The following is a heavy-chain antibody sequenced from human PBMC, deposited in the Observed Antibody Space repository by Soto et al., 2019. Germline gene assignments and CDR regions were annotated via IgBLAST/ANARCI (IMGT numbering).Heavy chain of an antibody. D-gene: IGHD2-21*02. J-gene: IGHJ4*02. Sequence: QVQLVQSGAEVRKPGASVKVSCKPSGYTFNTYYLHWLRQAPGQALEWLGVIHPSGGGTTYAQKFLGRVTVTMDTSTTTVFMELSSLRSDDTVVYYCARGGHIAVATASFDNWGQGTLVTVSS. CDR1: GYTFNTYY. CDR3: ARGGHIAVATASFDN. V-gene: IGHV1-46*02. CDR2: IHPSGGGT.